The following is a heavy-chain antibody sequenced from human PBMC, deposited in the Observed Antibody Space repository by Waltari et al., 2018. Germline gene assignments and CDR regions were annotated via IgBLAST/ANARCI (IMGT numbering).Heavy chain of an antibody. CDR1: GFTVNTNY. Sequence: EVQMEETGGGLIQPGGSLRLSCAASGFTVNTNYMSWVRQAPGKGLVWVSVLYSGGSTYYADSVKGRFTISRDISKNMLYLQMNSLRAEDTAVYYCARNRPFDLWGRGTLVTVSS. V-gene: IGHV3-53*02. J-gene: IGHJ2*01. CDR3: ARNRPFDL. CDR2: LYSGGST.